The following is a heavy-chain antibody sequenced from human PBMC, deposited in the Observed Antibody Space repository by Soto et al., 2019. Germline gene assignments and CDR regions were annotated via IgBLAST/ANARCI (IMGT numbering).Heavy chain of an antibody. CDR3: ARATYGDLDFAEYFQH. CDR2: INSDGSST. D-gene: IGHD4-17*01. Sequence: EVQLVESGGGLVQPGGSLRLSCAASGFTFSSYWMHWVRQAPGKGLVWVSRINSDGSSTSYADSVKGRFTISRDNDKNTLYLQMNSLRAEDTAVYYCARATYGDLDFAEYFQHWGQGTLVTVSS. V-gene: IGHV3-74*01. J-gene: IGHJ1*01. CDR1: GFTFSSYW.